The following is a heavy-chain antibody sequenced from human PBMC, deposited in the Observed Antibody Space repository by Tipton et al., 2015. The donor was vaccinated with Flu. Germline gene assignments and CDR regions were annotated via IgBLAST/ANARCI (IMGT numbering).Heavy chain of an antibody. CDR1: GGSISTYY. CDR2: IYYSGST. Sequence: TLSLTCTVSGGSISTYYWNWIRQPPGKGLEWIGHIYYSGSTNYNPSLKSRVTISVDTSKNQFSLKLSSVTAADTAVYYCARDWSGTTTSYFDYWGQGTLVTVSP. V-gene: IGHV4-59*01. J-gene: IGHJ4*02. CDR3: ARDWSGTTTSYFDY. D-gene: IGHD3-10*01.